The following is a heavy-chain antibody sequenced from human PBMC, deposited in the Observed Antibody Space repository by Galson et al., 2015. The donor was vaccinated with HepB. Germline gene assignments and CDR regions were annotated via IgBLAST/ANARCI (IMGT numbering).Heavy chain of an antibody. CDR2: INAGNGNT. V-gene: IGHV1-3*01. J-gene: IGHJ6*02. D-gene: IGHD2-15*01. CDR3: ARDQRYCSGGSCYGPPYYYGMDV. Sequence: SVKVSCKASGYTFTSYAMHWVRQAPGQRLEWMGWINAGNGNTKYSQKFQGRVTITRDTSASTAYMELSSLRSEDTAVYYCARDQRYCSGGSCYGPPYYYGMDVWGQGTTVTVSS. CDR1: GYTFTSYA.